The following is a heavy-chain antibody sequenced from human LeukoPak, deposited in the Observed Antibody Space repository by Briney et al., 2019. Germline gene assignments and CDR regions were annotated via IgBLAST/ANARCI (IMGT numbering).Heavy chain of an antibody. CDR2: INSDGSST. J-gene: IGHJ6*03. CDR3: EGILTGPDYYYMDV. V-gene: IGHV3-74*01. Sequence: GGSLRLSXAASGFTFRSYWMHWVRQAPGKGLVWVSRINSDGSSTSYADSVKGRFTISRDNAKNTLYLQMNSLRAEDTAAYYCEGILTGPDYYYMDVWGKGTTVTVSS. D-gene: IGHD3-9*01. CDR1: GFTFRSYW.